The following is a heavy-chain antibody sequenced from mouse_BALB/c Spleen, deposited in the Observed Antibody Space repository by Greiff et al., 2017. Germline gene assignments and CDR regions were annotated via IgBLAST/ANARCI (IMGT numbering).Heavy chain of an antibody. CDR2: IDPANGNT. J-gene: IGHJ3*01. Sequence: EVQLQQSGAELVKPGASVKLSCTASGFNIKDTYMHWVKQRPEQGLEWIGRIDPANGNTKYDPKFQGKATITADTSSNTAYLQLSSPTSEDTAVYYCVRYLFLVRLRGAWFAYWGQGTLVTVSA. V-gene: IGHV14-3*02. CDR1: GFNIKDTY. CDR3: VRYLFLVRLRGAWFAY. D-gene: IGHD1-2*01.